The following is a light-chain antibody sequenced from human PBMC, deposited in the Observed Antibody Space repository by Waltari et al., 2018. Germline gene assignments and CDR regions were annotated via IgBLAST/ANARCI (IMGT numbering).Light chain of an antibody. CDR3: SSYSRSSTFYV. CDR2: DGS. J-gene: IGLJ1*01. Sequence: QSALTQPASVSGSPGQSITISCTGTTSDVGGYNYVSWYQQHPGKAPKLMIYDGSKRPSGVSDRFSGSKSGNTASLTISGLQTEDEADYYCSSYSRSSTFYVFGTGTKVTVL. V-gene: IGLV2-14*03. CDR1: TSDVGGYNY.